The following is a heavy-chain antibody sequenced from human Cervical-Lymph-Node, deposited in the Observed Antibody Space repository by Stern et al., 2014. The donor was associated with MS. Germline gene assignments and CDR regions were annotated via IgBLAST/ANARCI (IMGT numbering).Heavy chain of an antibody. J-gene: IGHJ2*01. Sequence: VQLVESGPGLVKPSETLSLTCTVSGGSISTYYWSWIRQSPGKGLEWIGYIYYSGTTYYNPSLKSRVTISVDTSKNQFSLKLSSVTDADKAVYYCARSKGSGSGSSSGWYFDLWGRGSLVTVSS. CDR3: ARSKGSGSGSSSGWYFDL. CDR2: IYYSGTT. D-gene: IGHD3-10*01. CDR1: GGSISTYY. V-gene: IGHV4-59*01.